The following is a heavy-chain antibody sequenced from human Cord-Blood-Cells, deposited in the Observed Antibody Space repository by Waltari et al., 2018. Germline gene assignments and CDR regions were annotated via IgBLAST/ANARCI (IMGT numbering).Heavy chain of an antibody. CDR3: ASCDLLWFRELPVDY. J-gene: IGHJ4*02. V-gene: IGHV3-30-3*01. CDR2: ISYDGSNK. Sequence: QVQLVESGGGVVPPGRSLRLSCAASGFTFSSYAMHLVRQAPGKGLEWVAVISYDGSNKYFADSVKGRFTISRDNSKNTLYLQMNSLRAEDTAVYYCASCDLLWFRELPVDYWGQGTLVTVSS. D-gene: IGHD3-10*01. CDR1: GFTFSSYA.